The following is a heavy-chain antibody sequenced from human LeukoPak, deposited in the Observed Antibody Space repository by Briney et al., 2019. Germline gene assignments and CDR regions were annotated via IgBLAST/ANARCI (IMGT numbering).Heavy chain of an antibody. V-gene: IGHV3-74*01. D-gene: IGHD1-26*01. CDR2: INSDGSRT. CDR1: VFPFSSYW. Sequence: GGSLRLSCAASVFPFSSYWMHWVRQAPGRGLVWVSRINSDGSRTTYADSVKGRFTISRDNAKNTLYLQMNSLRAEDTAVYYCARDPSYSENLDYWGQGTLVTVSS. CDR3: ARDPSYSENLDY. J-gene: IGHJ4*02.